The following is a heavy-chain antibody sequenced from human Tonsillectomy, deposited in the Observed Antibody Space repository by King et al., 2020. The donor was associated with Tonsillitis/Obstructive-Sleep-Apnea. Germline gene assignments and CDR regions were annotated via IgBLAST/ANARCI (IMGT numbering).Heavy chain of an antibody. D-gene: IGHD1-26*01. Sequence: VQLVESGGGLVKPGGSLRLSCAASGFTFSNAWMSWVRQAPGKGPEWVGRIKSKSKGETTDYTAPVRGRFTISRDDSKNTLFLQMNSLKTEDTAVYYCATDWGSGTYHVRAFDVWGLGTMVTVSS. J-gene: IGHJ3*01. CDR1: GFTFSNAW. CDR3: ATDWGSGTYHVRAFDV. V-gene: IGHV3-15*01. CDR2: IKSKSKGETT.